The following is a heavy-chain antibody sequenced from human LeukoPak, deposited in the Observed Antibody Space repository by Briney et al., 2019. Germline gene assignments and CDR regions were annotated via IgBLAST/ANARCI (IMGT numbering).Heavy chain of an antibody. CDR3: AKNKGSYQYNYYGMEV. J-gene: IGHJ6*02. Sequence: GGSLRLSCAASGFTFSTYGMNWVRQAPGKGLEWVAALSYDGYNDHYADSARGRFTISRDNSKNTSFLQMNNLRVENTAMYYCAKNKGSYQYNYYGMEVWGQGTTVSVSS. D-gene: IGHD3-10*01. CDR1: GFTFSTYG. CDR2: LSYDGYND. V-gene: IGHV3-30*18.